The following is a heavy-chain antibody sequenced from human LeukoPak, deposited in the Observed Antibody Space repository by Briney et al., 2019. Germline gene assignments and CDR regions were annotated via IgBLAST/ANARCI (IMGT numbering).Heavy chain of an antibody. Sequence: SETLSLTCTVSGGSISSSSYYWGWIRQPPGKGLEWIGSIYYSGSTYYNPSLKSRVTISVDTSKNQFSLNLSSVTAADTAVYYCARDSRISAAGRGLYYFDYWGQGTLVTVSS. CDR1: GGSISSSSYY. V-gene: IGHV4-39*07. CDR2: IYYSGST. D-gene: IGHD6-13*01. CDR3: ARDSRISAAGRGLYYFDY. J-gene: IGHJ4*02.